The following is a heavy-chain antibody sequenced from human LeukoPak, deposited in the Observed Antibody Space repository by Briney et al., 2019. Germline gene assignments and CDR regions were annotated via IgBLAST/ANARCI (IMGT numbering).Heavy chain of an antibody. V-gene: IGHV1-18*01. D-gene: IGHD3-22*01. CDR1: GYTFTSYG. Sequence: ASVKVSCKASGYTFTSYGISWVRQAPGRGLEWMGWISAYNGNTNYAQKLQGRVTMTTDTSTSTAYMELRSLRSDDTAVYYCARTQENYYDSSGYPDYWGQGTLVTVSS. CDR3: ARTQENYYDSSGYPDY. J-gene: IGHJ4*02. CDR2: ISAYNGNT.